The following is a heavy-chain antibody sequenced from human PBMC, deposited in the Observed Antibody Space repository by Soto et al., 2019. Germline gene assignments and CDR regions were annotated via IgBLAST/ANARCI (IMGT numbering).Heavy chain of an antibody. Sequence: SETLSLTCTVSGGSISSDSFYWAWIRQPPGKGLEWIGIIYYSGDTYYTPSLAGRLTISVDTSNQFSLTLRSVTAADTALYYFARNQPQRNGSGGTCRPAYGMDVWGQGTTVTVSS. D-gene: IGHD2-15*01. J-gene: IGHJ6*02. CDR2: IYYSGDT. V-gene: IGHV4-39*01. CDR3: ARNQPQRNGSGGTCRPAYGMDV. CDR1: GGSISSDSFY.